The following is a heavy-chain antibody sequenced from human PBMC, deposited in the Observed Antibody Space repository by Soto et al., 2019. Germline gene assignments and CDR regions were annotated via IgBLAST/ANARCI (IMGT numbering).Heavy chain of an antibody. CDR2: IIPLFNLS. D-gene: IGHD6-13*01. CDR3: ARAGRAAAGHSTYNWFDP. J-gene: IGHJ5*02. CDR1: GGTFSSYA. Sequence: GASVKVSCKASGGTFSSYAVSWVRQAPGQGLEWMGGIIPLFNLSKYAQKFQGRVTITADESTSTAYMEMSSLRSEDTAVYYCARAGRAAAGHSTYNWFDPWGQGTLVTV. V-gene: IGHV1-69*13.